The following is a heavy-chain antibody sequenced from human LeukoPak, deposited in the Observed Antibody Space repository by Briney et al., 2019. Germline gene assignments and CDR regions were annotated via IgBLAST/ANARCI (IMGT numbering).Heavy chain of an antibody. D-gene: IGHD1-26*01. CDR3: ARDEGAVGPRENWFDP. CDR1: GGTFSSYA. V-gene: IGHV1-69*13. J-gene: IGHJ5*02. Sequence: SVKVSCKASGGTFSSYAISWVRQAPGQGLEWMGGIIPIFGTANYAQKFQGRVTITADESTSTAYMELSSLRSEDTAVYYCARDEGAVGPRENWFDPWGQGTLVTVSS. CDR2: IIPIFGTA.